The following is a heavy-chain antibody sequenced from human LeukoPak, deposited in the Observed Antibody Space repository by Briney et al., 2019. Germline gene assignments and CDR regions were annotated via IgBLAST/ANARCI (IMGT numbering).Heavy chain of an antibody. CDR3: ARGPAMRMVGGVISRYYFDS. Sequence: ASVKVSCKASGYTFTSYDINWVRQATGQGLEWMGWMNPNSGNTGYAQKFQGRVTITRNTSISTAYMELSSLRSEDTAVYYCARGPAMRMVGGVISRYYFDSWGRGTLVTVSS. J-gene: IGHJ4*02. CDR1: GYTFTSYD. V-gene: IGHV1-8*03. D-gene: IGHD3-10*01. CDR2: MNPNSGNT.